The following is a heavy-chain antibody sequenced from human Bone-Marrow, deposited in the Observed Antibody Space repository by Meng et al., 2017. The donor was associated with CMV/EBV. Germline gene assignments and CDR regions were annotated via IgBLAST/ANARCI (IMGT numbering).Heavy chain of an antibody. J-gene: IGHJ4*02. Sequence: GESLKISCAASGFTFSSYSMNWVRQPPGKGLEWVSSISSSSSYIYYADSVKGRFTISRDNAKNSLYLQMNSLRAEDTAVYYCARGDCSSTSCYGGEEFDYWGQGTLVTVSS. V-gene: IGHV3-21*01. D-gene: IGHD2-2*01. CDR1: GFTFSSYS. CDR2: ISSSSSYI. CDR3: ARGDCSSTSCYGGEEFDY.